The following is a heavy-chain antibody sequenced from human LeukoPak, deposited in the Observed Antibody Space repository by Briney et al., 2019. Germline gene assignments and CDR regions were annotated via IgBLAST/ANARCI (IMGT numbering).Heavy chain of an antibody. Sequence: SETLSLTCAVYGGSFSGYYWSWIRQPPGKGLERIGEINHSGSTNYNPSLKSRVTISVDTSKNQFSLKLSSVTAADTAVYYCACPSGNHLYSFDYWGQGTLVTVSS. V-gene: IGHV4-34*01. J-gene: IGHJ4*02. CDR3: ACPSGNHLYSFDY. D-gene: IGHD1-14*01. CDR1: GGSFSGYY. CDR2: INHSGST.